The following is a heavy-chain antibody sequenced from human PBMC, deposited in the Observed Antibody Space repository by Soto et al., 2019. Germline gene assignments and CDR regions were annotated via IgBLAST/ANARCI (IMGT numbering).Heavy chain of an antibody. CDR3: ARDINDFWSGYSERVYGTDV. CDR2: ISYDGNNK. J-gene: IGHJ6*02. D-gene: IGHD3-3*01. Sequence: GGSLRLSCVVSGFIFSDYGFHWVRQAPGKGLEWVALISYDGNNKNYADSVKGRFAISRDSSKNMVFLEMNSLRIEDTALYYCARDINDFWSGYSERVYGTDVWGQGTTVTVSS. CDR1: GFIFSDYG. V-gene: IGHV3-30*09.